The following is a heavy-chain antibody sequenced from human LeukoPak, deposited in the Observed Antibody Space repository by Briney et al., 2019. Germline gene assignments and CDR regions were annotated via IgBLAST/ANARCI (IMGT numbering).Heavy chain of an antibody. Sequence: SVKVSCKASGGTFSNYAISWVRQAPGPGLEWMGGIIPLFGTANYAQKFQGRVTITADRSTSTAYMELGSLRSEDTAVYYCASRSPYSGYDLFDYWGQGTLVTVSS. D-gene: IGHD5-12*01. J-gene: IGHJ4*02. CDR2: IIPLFGTA. CDR1: GGTFSNYA. CDR3: ASRSPYSGYDLFDY. V-gene: IGHV1-69*06.